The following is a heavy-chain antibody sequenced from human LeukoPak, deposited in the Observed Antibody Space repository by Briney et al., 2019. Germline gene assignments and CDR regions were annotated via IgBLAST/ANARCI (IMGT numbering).Heavy chain of an antibody. J-gene: IGHJ5*02. Sequence: GASVKVSCKASGYTFTDYYIHWVRQAPGQGLEWMGRINPDSGDANSAQKFQGRVIMTRDTSIRTAYMELGRLRSDDTATYYCAKDHGFIGSNWFDPWGQGTLVTVSS. CDR1: GYTFTDYY. CDR3: AKDHGFIGSNWFDP. CDR2: INPDSGDA. V-gene: IGHV1-2*06. D-gene: IGHD3-10*01.